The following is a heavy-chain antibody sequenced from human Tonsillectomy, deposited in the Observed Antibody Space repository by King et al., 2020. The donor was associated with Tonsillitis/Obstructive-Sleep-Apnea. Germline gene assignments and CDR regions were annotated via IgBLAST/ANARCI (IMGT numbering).Heavy chain of an antibody. D-gene: IGHD2-2*01. CDR2: MSTSSNYI. V-gene: IGHV3-21*01. Sequence: VQLVESGGGLVKPGGSLRLSCAASGFTFSTYTMNWVRQAPGKGLEWVSSMSTSSNYIYYADSVKGRFTISRDNAKNSLYLQMNSLRADDTAVYYCARDWDIVVVPVFDYWGQGTLVTVSS. J-gene: IGHJ4*02. CDR1: GFTFSTYT. CDR3: ARDWDIVVVPVFDY.